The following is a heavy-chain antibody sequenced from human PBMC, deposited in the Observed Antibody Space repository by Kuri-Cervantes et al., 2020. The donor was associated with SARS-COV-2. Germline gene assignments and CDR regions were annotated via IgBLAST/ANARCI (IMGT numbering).Heavy chain of an antibody. J-gene: IGHJ3*02. Sequence: GESLKISCAASGFTVSSNYMSWVRQAPGKGLEWVSVIYSGGSTYYADSVKGRFTISRDNSKNTLYLQMNSLRAEDTAVYYCARDAWEPDAFDIWGQGTMVTVSS. CDR1: GFTVSSNY. CDR3: ARDAWEPDAFDI. D-gene: IGHD1-26*01. V-gene: IGHV3-53*05. CDR2: IYSGGST.